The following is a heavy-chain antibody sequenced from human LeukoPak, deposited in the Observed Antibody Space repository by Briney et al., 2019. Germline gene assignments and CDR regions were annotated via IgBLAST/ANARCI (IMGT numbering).Heavy chain of an antibody. V-gene: IGHV4-39*07. CDR3: ARVRKWLRLGPRYFDL. J-gene: IGHJ2*01. CDR1: GGSISSNNFY. CDR2: IYYSGNT. Sequence: KPSETLSLTCTVSGGSISSNNFYWGWIRQPPGKGLEWIGSIYYSGNTYYNPSLKSRVTISVDTSKNQFSLKLSSVTAADTAVYYCARVRKWLRLGPRYFDLWGRGTLVTVSS. D-gene: IGHD5-12*01.